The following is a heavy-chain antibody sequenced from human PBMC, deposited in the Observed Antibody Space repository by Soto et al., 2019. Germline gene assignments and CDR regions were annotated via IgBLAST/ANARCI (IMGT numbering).Heavy chain of an antibody. CDR3: ARGGGSTKVDY. CDR1: GGSITSSGYY. J-gene: IGHJ4*02. D-gene: IGHD2-2*01. CDR2: TSNSGST. Sequence: QVQLQESGPGLVKPSQTLSLTCTVSGGSITSSGYYWSRIRQHPGEGLEWIGFTSNSGSTSYNPSLKSRVTIAVDTSSNQFFLNLQSVTAADTAVYYCARGGGSTKVDYWGQGTLVTVSP. V-gene: IGHV4-31*03.